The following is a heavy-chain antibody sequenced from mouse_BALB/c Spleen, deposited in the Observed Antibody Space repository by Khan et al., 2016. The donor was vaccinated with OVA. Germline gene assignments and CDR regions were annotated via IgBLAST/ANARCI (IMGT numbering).Heavy chain of an antibody. Sequence: EVALVASGGGLVKPGGSLKLYCAASGFTFSIYAMSWVRQTPEKRLEWVASIISGGSTYYPDSVKGRFTIPRENARNILYLQMSSLRSEDTVMYYGRRGYHMDYWGQGTTLTVSS. CDR1: GFTFSIYA. V-gene: IGHV5-6-5*01. CDR2: IISGGST. CDR3: RRGYHMDY. J-gene: IGHJ2*01.